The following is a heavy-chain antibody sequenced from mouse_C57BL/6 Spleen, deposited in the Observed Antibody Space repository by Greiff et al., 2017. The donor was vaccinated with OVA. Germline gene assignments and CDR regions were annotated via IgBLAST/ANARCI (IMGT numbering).Heavy chain of an antibody. J-gene: IGHJ1*03. CDR3: TRVGTTVVATRPHWYFDV. CDR2: ISSGGDYI. CDR1: GFTFSSYA. V-gene: IGHV5-9-1*02. D-gene: IGHD1-1*01. Sequence: EVKLVESGEGLVKPGGSLKLSCAASGFTFSSYAMSWVRQTPEKRLEWVAYISSGGDYIYYADTVKGRFTISRDNARNTLYLQMSSLKSEDTAMYYCTRVGTTVVATRPHWYFDVWGTGTTVTVSS.